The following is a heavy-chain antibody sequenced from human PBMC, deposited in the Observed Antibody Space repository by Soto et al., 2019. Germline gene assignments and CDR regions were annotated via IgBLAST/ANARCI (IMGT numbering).Heavy chain of an antibody. CDR1: GDSITTFY. CDR3: ARGRTVRNYADDSSDYFYFFDY. CDR2: VYYTGST. V-gene: IGHV4-59*01. D-gene: IGHD3-22*01. Sequence: SETLSLTCTVSGDSITTFYWGWMRQSPGKELEWIGYVYYTGSTNYNPSLKSRVTISVDRSKNQFSLKLTSANAADTAVYYCARGRTVRNYADDSSDYFYFFDYWGQGTQVTVSS. J-gene: IGHJ4*02.